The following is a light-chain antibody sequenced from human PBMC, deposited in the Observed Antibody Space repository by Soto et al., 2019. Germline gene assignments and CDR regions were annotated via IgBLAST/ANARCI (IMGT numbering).Light chain of an antibody. J-gene: IGKJ1*01. V-gene: IGKV1-39*01. CDR1: QSISSY. CDR2: AAS. CDR3: QQSFSTPPT. Sequence: DIQMTQSPSSLSAPVGDRVTITCRASQSISSYLNWYQQKLGKAPKLLMYAASSLQSGVPSRFSGSGSGTDFTLTISSLQPEDFATYYCQQSFSTPPTFGQGTKVEIK.